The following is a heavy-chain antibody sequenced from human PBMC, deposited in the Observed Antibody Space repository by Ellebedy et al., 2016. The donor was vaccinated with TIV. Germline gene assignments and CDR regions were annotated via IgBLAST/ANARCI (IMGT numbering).Heavy chain of an antibody. V-gene: IGHV3-53*05. CDR2: IYSGGST. D-gene: IGHD6-19*01. CDR3: ARELAVAGRYRRLDP. Sequence: GESLKISCAASGFTVSSNYMSWVRQAPGKGLEWVSVIYSGGSTYYADSVKGRFTISRDNSQNTLYLQMNSLRPEDTAVYFCARELAVAGRYRRLDPWGQGTLVTVSS. J-gene: IGHJ5*02. CDR1: GFTVSSNY.